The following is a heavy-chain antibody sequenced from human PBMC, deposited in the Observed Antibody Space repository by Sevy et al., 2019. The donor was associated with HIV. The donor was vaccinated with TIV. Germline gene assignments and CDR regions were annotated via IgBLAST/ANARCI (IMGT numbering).Heavy chain of an antibody. D-gene: IGHD1-1*01. CDR2: ISSTSSTI. J-gene: IGHJ3*02. Sequence: GGSLRLSCAASGFTFSSYSMNWVRQAPGKGLEWGSYISSTSSTIYYADSVKGRFTISRDNAKNSLYLQTNSLRDEDTAVYYCARGTFASAFDIWGQGTMVTVSS. CDR1: GFTFSSYS. CDR3: ARGTFASAFDI. V-gene: IGHV3-48*02.